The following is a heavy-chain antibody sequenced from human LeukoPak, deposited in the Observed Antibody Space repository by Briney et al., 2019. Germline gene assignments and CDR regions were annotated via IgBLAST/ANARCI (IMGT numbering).Heavy chain of an antibody. D-gene: IGHD6-13*01. CDR2: INHSGST. V-gene: IGHV4-34*01. CDR1: GVSFSGYY. CDR3: ARGIAALY. Sequence: PSETLSLTCAVYGVSFSGYYWSWIRQPPRKGLEWIGEINHSGSTNYNPSLKSRVTISVDTSKNQFSLKLSSVTAADTAVYYCARGIAALYWGQGTLVTVSS. J-gene: IGHJ4*02.